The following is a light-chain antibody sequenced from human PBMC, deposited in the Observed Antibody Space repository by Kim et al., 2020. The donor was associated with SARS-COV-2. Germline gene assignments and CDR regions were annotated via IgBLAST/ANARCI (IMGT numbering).Light chain of an antibody. CDR2: GKQ. J-gene: IGLJ2*01. Sequence: SSELTQDPAVSVALGQTVRITCQGDSLRDYYASWYQQKPGQPPVLVLYGKQNRPSGIPDRFSGSSSGNTASLTITGAQAEDEADYYCNSRDSSATHVIFGGGTKLTVL. V-gene: IGLV3-19*01. CDR1: SLRDYY. CDR3: NSRDSSATHVI.